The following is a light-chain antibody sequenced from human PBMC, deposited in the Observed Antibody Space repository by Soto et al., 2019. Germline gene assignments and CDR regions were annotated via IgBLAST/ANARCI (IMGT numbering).Light chain of an antibody. CDR2: DAS. CDR1: QDISSY. Sequence: DIQMTQSPSSLSASVGDRVTITCQASQDISSYLNWFQQKPGKAPKLLIFDASKLQTGVPSRFSGGGSGTDFTSSISGLQPEDFATYYCQQYDNLLAPTFGGGSRVDI. CDR3: QQYDNLLAPT. J-gene: IGKJ4*01. V-gene: IGKV1-33*01.